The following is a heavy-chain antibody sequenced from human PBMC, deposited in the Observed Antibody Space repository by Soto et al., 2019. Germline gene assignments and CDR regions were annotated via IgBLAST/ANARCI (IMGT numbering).Heavy chain of an antibody. J-gene: IGHJ4*01. CDR1: GFTLDSPDSDG. D-gene: IGHD2-8*01. CDR3: VSWVSAHFDY. Sequence: PAGSPGLSCAASGFTLDSPDSDGMSWVRQSPGKGPEWVSTISSNGANTHYAESVKGRFTISKDASRNTVHLHMNSLRAEDTATYFCVSWVSAHFDYWGHGTPVTVSS. CDR2: ISSNGANT. V-gene: IGHV3-23*01.